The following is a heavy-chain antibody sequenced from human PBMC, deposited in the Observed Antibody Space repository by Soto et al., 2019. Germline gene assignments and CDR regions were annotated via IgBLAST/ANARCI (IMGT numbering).Heavy chain of an antibody. CDR1: GFTFSSYS. CDR2: ISSSSSTI. J-gene: IGHJ6*02. V-gene: IGHV3-48*02. Sequence: GGSLRLSCAASGFTFSSYSMNWVRQAPGKGLEWVSYISSSSSTIYYADFVKGRFTISRDNAKNSLYLQMNSLRDEDTAVYYCARDCITIFGVVGCDYGMDVWGQGTTVTVSS. D-gene: IGHD3-3*01. CDR3: ARDCITIFGVVGCDYGMDV.